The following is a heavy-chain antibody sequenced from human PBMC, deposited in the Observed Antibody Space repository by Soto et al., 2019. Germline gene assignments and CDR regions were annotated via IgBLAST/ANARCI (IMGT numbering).Heavy chain of an antibody. Sequence: QGQLQESGPGLVKPSETLSLTCTVSGDSISTYNWGWIRQPPGKGLEWIGCIYYSGVTNYNPSLKSEVTISVDTPTNQLSLKLNSVTAADTDVYYCARVAADIASWLDPWGQGTLVTVSS. CDR3: ARVAADIASWLDP. V-gene: IGHV4-59*01. CDR2: IYYSGVT. J-gene: IGHJ5*02. CDR1: GDSISTYN. D-gene: IGHD5-12*01.